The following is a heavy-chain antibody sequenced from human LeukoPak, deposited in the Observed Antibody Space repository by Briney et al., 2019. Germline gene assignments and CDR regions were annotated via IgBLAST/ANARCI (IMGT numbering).Heavy chain of an antibody. CDR2: IYYSGNT. CDR1: GGSISSGGYY. J-gene: IGHJ6*04. Sequence: PSQTLSLTCTVSGGSISSGGYYWSWIRQHPAKGLEWIGYIYYSGNTYYNPSLKSRVTISVDTSKNQFSLKLSSVTAADTAVYYCARGLGYCSGGSCYSGYYYGMDVWGKGTTVTVSS. D-gene: IGHD2-15*01. CDR3: ARGLGYCSGGSCYSGYYYGMDV. V-gene: IGHV4-31*03.